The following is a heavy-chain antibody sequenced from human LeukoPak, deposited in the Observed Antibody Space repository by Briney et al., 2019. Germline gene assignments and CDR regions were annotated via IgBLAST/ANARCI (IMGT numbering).Heavy chain of an antibody. Sequence: SETLSLTCTVSGDSINSLDLWSWVRQPPGKGLEWIGYIYYSGSTYYNPSLKSRVTISVDTSKNQFSLKLSSVTAADTAVYYCARRDGYSSGHRAFDIWGQGTMVTVSS. CDR3: ARRDGYSSGHRAFDI. CDR2: IYYSGST. CDR1: GDSINSLDL. J-gene: IGHJ3*02. V-gene: IGHV4-30-4*01. D-gene: IGHD6-19*01.